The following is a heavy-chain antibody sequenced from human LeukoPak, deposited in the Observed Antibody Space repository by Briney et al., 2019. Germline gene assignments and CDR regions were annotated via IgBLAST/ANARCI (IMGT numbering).Heavy chain of an antibody. Sequence: ASVKVSCKTSGYSENFYGITWVRQVAGQGLEWMGWISAQHGQTEYAPNSQDRVTMTTDTYTNTAYMELRSLRFDDTAVYYCAGSLGYCTSNVCYLKYWGQGTLVTVSS. CDR2: ISAQHGQT. J-gene: IGHJ4*02. V-gene: IGHV1-18*01. D-gene: IGHD2-8*01. CDR1: GYSENFYG. CDR3: AGSLGYCTSNVCYLKY.